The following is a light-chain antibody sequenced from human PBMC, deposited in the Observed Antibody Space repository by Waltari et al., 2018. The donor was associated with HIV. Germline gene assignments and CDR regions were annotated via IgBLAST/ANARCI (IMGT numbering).Light chain of an antibody. V-gene: IGKV1-39*01. CDR2: AAS. CDR1: QTIPTD. CDR3: QQSHSLPRT. Sequence: DIQMTQSPSSLSAFVGARVTITCRASQTIPTDLNWYQQKLGKAPRLLIYAASVLQSGVPSRFSGSASWTDFTLTITGLQPEDVATYYCQQSHSLPRTFGQGTKVEI. J-gene: IGKJ1*01.